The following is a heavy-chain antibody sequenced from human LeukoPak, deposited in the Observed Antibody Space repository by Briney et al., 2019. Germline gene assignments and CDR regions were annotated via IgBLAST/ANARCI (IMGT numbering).Heavy chain of an antibody. V-gene: IGHV4-30-2*01. CDR1: GGSIGIDDYY. CDR2: IYHRGTT. D-gene: IGHD5-24*01. J-gene: IGHJ6*03. Sequence: SETLSLTCTVSGGSIGIDDYYWTWIQQPPGKGLEWNGYIYHRGTTYYNPSLESRVTISVDRSKNQFSLKLSSVTAADTAMFYCARVRDPYYYYMDVWGKGTTVTVSS. CDR3: ARVRDPYYYYMDV.